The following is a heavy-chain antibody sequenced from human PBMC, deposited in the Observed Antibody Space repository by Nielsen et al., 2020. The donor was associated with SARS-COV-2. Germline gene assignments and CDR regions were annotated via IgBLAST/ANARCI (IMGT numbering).Heavy chain of an antibody. V-gene: IGHV3-30*14. J-gene: IGHJ6*02. CDR1: GFTFSSFA. CDR2: ISHDGNTL. CDR3: ARGGYGWIGGGMDV. D-gene: IGHD3-10*01. Sequence: GESLKISCAASGFTFSSFALHWVRQAPGKGLEWVAIISHDGNTLYNAGSVKGRFTISRENAKNSLYLQMNSLRAGDTAVYYCARGGYGWIGGGMDVWGQGTTVTVSS.